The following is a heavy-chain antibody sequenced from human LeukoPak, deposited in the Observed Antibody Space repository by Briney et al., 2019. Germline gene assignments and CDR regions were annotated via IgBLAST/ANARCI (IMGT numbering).Heavy chain of an antibody. CDR2: IIPILGIA. J-gene: IGHJ3*02. D-gene: IGHD3-22*01. Sequence: SVKVSCKASGGTFSSYAISWVRQAPGQGLEWMGRIIPILGIANYAQKFQGRVTITADKSTSTAYMELSSLRSEDTAVYYCGRKYYYDSSGYRVFDIGGKGTMVTVSS. CDR3: GRKYYYDSSGYRVFDI. V-gene: IGHV1-69*04. CDR1: GGTFSSYA.